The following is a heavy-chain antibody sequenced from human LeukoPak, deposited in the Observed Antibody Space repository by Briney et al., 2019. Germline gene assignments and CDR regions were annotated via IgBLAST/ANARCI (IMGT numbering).Heavy chain of an antibody. D-gene: IGHD3-9*01. CDR1: GYTFTSYG. V-gene: IGHV1-18*04. CDR2: ISAYNGNT. J-gene: IGHJ4*02. CDR3: ARNYYDILTGYYREYYFDY. Sequence: ASVKVSCKASGYTFTSYGISWVRQAPGQGLEWMGWISAYNGNTNYAQKLQGRVTMTTDTSTSTAYMELRSLRSDDTAVYYCARNYYDILTGYYREYYFDYWGQGTLVIVSS.